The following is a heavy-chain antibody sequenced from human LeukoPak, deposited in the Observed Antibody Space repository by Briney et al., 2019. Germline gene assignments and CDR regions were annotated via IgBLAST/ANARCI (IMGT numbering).Heavy chain of an antibody. CDR1: GASVRSYY. D-gene: IGHD2-2*01. CDR3: ARLGGPAAVDY. Sequence: TSETLSLTCTVSGASVRSYYWSWIRQPPGRGLEWIGYMYNSGSTYYNPSLKSRVTISGDTSKNQFSLKLTSVTAADTAVYYCARLGGPAAVDYWGQGTLVTVSS. CDR2: MYNSGST. V-gene: IGHV4-59*02. J-gene: IGHJ4*02.